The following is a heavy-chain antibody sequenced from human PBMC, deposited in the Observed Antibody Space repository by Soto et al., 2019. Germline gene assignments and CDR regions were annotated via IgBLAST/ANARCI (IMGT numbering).Heavy chain of an antibody. V-gene: IGHV1-8*01. Sequence: SXKVSFKASGYTXTSYDSNLVRQATGQGLEWMGWMNTNSCNTGYAQKFQGRVTITRNTSISTDYMELSSLSSEETAVYYCANCWSGYPRPGYYGMDVWGQGTTVTVS. CDR2: MNTNSCNT. CDR3: ANCWSGYPRPGYYGMDV. D-gene: IGHD3-3*01. J-gene: IGHJ6*02. CDR1: GYTXTSYD.